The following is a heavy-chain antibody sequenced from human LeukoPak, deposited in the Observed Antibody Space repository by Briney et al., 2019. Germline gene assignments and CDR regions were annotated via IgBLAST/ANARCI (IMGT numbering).Heavy chain of an antibody. D-gene: IGHD3-22*01. CDR2: MFTSGST. CDR3: AGYYSGQYGRAFDI. J-gene: IGHJ3*02. V-gene: IGHV4-4*07. Sequence: SETLSLTCTVSGASMSHYYWSWIRQPAGGGLEWIGRMFTSGSTYYNPSLRSRVIMSMDTSKNQFSLKLSSVTAADTAVYYCAGYYSGQYGRAFDIWGQGTIVTVSS. CDR1: GASMSHYY.